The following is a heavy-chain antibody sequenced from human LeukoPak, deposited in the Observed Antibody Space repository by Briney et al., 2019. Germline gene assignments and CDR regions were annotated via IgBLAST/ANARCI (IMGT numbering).Heavy chain of an antibody. Sequence: GASVKVSCKAAGGTFSSYAISWVRQAPGQGLEWMGRIIPIFGISNYAQKFQGRVTIPADKSTSTAYMALSSLRSEDTAVYYCARAGHYYDSSGTDAFDIWGQGTMVTVSS. V-gene: IGHV1-69*04. D-gene: IGHD3-22*01. J-gene: IGHJ3*02. CDR2: IIPIFGIS. CDR1: GGTFSSYA. CDR3: ARAGHYYDSSGTDAFDI.